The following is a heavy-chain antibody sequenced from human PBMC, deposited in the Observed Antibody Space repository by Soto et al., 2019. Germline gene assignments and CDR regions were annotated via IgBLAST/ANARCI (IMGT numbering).Heavy chain of an antibody. CDR1: GFTFSRFD. V-gene: IGHV3-13*01. CDR2: IGTTGDT. D-gene: IGHD3-16*01. CDR3: ARVGDTSIYFMHV. Sequence: GGSLRLSCAASGFTFSRFDMHWVRQATGKGLEWVSSIGTTGDTYYPGSVKGRFTISRENAKNSLYLQMNSLRDGDTAVYYCARVGDTSIYFMHVWGKGTTVTVSS. J-gene: IGHJ6*03.